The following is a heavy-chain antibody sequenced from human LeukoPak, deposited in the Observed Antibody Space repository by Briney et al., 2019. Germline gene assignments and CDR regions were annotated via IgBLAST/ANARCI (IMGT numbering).Heavy chain of an antibody. V-gene: IGHV4-39*07. CDR3: ARGRIAVVQNFDY. CDR1: GGSISSSSYY. J-gene: IGHJ4*02. Sequence: SETLSLTCTVSGGSISSSSYYWGWIRQPPGKGLEWIGSIYYSGSTYYNPSLKSRVTISVDTSKNQFSLKLSSVTAADTAVYYCARGRIAVVQNFDYWGQGTLVTVSS. D-gene: IGHD3-22*01. CDR2: IYYSGST.